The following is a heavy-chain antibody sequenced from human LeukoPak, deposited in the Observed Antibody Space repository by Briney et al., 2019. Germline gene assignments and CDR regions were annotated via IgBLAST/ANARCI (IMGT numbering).Heavy chain of an antibody. CDR2: IIPILGIA. CDR3: ARAGSGTFDY. D-gene: IGHD3-10*01. V-gene: IGHV1-69*04. Sequence: SVKVSCKASGGTFSSYAISWVRQAPGQGLEWMGRIIPILGIANYAQKFQGRVTIAADKSTSTAYMELSSLRSEDTAVYYCARAGSGTFDYWGQGTLVTVSS. J-gene: IGHJ4*02. CDR1: GGTFSSYA.